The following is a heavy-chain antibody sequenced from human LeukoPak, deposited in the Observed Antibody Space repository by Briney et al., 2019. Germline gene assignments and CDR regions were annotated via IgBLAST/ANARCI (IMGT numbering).Heavy chain of an antibody. V-gene: IGHV3-21*01. Sequence: RTGGSLRLSCAASGFTFSSYSMNWVRQAPGKGLEWVSSISSSSSSYIYYADSVKGRFTISRDNAKNSLYLQMNSLRAEDTAVYYCAREGEQWLVETLDYWGQGTLVTVSS. CDR2: ISSSSSSYI. D-gene: IGHD6-19*01. J-gene: IGHJ4*02. CDR1: GFTFSSYS. CDR3: AREGEQWLVETLDY.